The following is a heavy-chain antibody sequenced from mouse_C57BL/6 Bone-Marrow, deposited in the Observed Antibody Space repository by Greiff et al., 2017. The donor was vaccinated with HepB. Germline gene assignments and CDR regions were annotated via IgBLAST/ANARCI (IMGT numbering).Heavy chain of an antibody. J-gene: IGHJ1*03. CDR3: ARCGSSYHWYFDV. D-gene: IGHD1-1*01. CDR2: INPSSGYT. Sequence: QVHLKQSGAELARPGASVKMSCKASGYTFTSYTMHWVKQRPGQGLEWIGYINPSSGYTKYNQKFKDKATLTADKSSSTAYMQLSSLTSEDSAVYYCARCGSSYHWYFDVWGTGTTVTVSS. CDR1: GYTFTSYT. V-gene: IGHV1-4*01.